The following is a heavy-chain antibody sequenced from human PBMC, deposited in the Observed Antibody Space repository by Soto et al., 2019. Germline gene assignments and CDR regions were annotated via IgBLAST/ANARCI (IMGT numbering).Heavy chain of an antibody. J-gene: IGHJ4*02. CDR3: ARVPPPGDGLYYFDY. D-gene: IGHD7-27*01. Sequence: ASVKVSCKASGYTFTSYYMHWVRQAPGQGLEWMGIINPSGGSTSYAQKFQGRVTMTRDTSTSTVYMELSSLRSEDTAVYYCARVPPPGDGLYYFDYWGQGTLVTVSS. V-gene: IGHV1-46*01. CDR1: GYTFTSYY. CDR2: INPSGGST.